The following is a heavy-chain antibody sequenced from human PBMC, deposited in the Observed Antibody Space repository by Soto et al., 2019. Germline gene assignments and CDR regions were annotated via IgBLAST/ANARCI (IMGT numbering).Heavy chain of an antibody. D-gene: IGHD3-3*01. CDR1: GGSISSGGYY. CDR3: ARGPDSAHWYCDL. CDR2: IYYSGST. J-gene: IGHJ2*01. Sequence: QVQLQESGPGLVKPSQTLSLTCTVSGGSISSGGYYWSWIRQHPGKGLEWIGYIYYSGSTYYNPSLKSRVTISVHTSKNQFSLKLSSLTAADTPVNYCARGPDSAHWYCDLWGRGTLVTVSS. V-gene: IGHV4-31*03.